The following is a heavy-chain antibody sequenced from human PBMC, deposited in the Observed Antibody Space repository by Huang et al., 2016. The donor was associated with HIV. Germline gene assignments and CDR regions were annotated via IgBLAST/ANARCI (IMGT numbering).Heavy chain of an antibody. D-gene: IGHD3-10*01. J-gene: IGHJ4*02. Sequence: QLQLQESGPGLVRPSETLSLICTVSGGSITDSNYYWGGIRQPPGTGLEWIGSIYYSGDTDYNPSLKSGVTMSVDTSKNRLSLDIRSVAVADTAIYYCARHFGSWSGYFDSWGQGTLVPVSS. CDR2: IYYSGDT. V-gene: IGHV4-39*01. CDR1: GGSITDSNYY. CDR3: ARHFGSWSGYFDS.